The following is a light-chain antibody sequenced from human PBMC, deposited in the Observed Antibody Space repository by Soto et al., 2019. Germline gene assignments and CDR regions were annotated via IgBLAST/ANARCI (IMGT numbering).Light chain of an antibody. V-gene: IGKV1-39*01. CDR1: QSLRSY. CDR2: AAS. CDR3: QQSYRTQYT. J-gene: IGKJ2*01. Sequence: DIQMTQSPVSLSASVGDRVTITCRASQSLRSYLNWYQQKPGKTPKLLIYAASNVRSGVPSRFSGSGSGTDFTLTISSLQPEDFATYYCQQSYRTQYTYGQG.